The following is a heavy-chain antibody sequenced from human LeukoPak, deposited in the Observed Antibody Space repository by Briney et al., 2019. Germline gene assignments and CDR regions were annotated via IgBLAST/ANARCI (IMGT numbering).Heavy chain of an antibody. V-gene: IGHV4-34*01. D-gene: IGHD4-17*01. CDR3: ARHPPHDYGAKRGGNYFDY. J-gene: IGHJ4*02. Sequence: ASETLSLTCAVYGGSFSGYYWSWIRQPPGKGLEWIGESNHSGSTNYNPSLKSRVTISVDKSKNQFSLKLSSVTAADTAVYYCARHPPHDYGAKRGGNYFDYWGQGTLVTVSS. CDR1: GGSFSGYY. CDR2: SNHSGST.